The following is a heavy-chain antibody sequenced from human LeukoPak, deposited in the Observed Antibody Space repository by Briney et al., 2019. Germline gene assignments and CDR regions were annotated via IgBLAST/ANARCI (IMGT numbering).Heavy chain of an antibody. D-gene: IGHD3-10*01. CDR2: MYTSGST. V-gene: IGHV4-61*02. Sequence: SQTLSLTCTVSGGSVSSGVFYWSWIRQPAGKGLEWIGRMYTSGSTTYKPSLKSRVSMSVDTSKNQFSLNLSSATAADTAVYYCARASPLYYDYWGQGILVTVSS. CDR1: GGSVSSGVFY. CDR3: ARASPLYYDY. J-gene: IGHJ4*02.